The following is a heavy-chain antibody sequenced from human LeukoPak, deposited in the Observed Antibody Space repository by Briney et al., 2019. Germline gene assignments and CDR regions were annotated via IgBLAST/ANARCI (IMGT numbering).Heavy chain of an antibody. V-gene: IGHV3-48*03. CDR1: GFTFSSYE. CDR2: ISSSGSTI. D-gene: IGHD3-3*01. Sequence: PGGSLRLSCAASGFTFSSYEMNWVRQAPGEGLEWVSYISSSGSTIYYADSVKGRFTISRDNAKNSLYLQMNSLRAKDTAVYYCARDLRYDFWSGYLNWFDPWGQGTLVTVSS. J-gene: IGHJ5*02. CDR3: ARDLRYDFWSGYLNWFDP.